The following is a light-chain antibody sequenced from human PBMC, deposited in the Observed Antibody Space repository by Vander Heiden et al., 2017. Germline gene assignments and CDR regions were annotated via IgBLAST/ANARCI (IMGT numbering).Light chain of an antibody. CDR1: RLGSSN. CDR2: GAS. CDR3: QQYNNWPYT. J-gene: IGKJ2*01. V-gene: IGKV3D-15*01. Sequence: EILTTPPPATLSSSRGEGAPPCSSANRLGSSNLAWYQQKPGQAPRLLIYGASTRATGIPARFSGSGSGTEFTLTISSLQSEDFAVYYCQQYNNWPYTFGQGTKLEIK.